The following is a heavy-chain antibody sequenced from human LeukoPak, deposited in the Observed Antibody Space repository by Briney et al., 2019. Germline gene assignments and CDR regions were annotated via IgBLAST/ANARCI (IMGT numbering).Heavy chain of an antibody. CDR1: GGSISSGDYY. D-gene: IGHD1-26*01. V-gene: IGHV4-30-4*08. Sequence: SQTLSLTCSVSGGSISSGDYYWSWIHQPPGKCLEWIGCIYYSGSTYYDPSLKSRLTISVDTSKNQFSLKLSSVTGADTALYYCATYGKVLLWENFDFWGQGALVTVSS. CDR3: ATYGKVLLWENFDF. CDR2: IYYSGST. J-gene: IGHJ4*02.